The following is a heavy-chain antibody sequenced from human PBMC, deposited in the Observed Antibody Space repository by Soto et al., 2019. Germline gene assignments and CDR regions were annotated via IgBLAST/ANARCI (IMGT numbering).Heavy chain of an antibody. CDR1: GGSLSNYY. CDR2: IYTSGNT. CDR3: ARGSLQFDP. J-gene: IGHJ5*02. Sequence: SETLSLTCTVSGGSLSNYYWSWIRQPAGKGLEWIGRIYTSGNTNYKSSLKSRVTMSVDTSKNQFSLKLSSLTAADTAVYYCARGSLQFDPWGQGTLVTVSS. V-gene: IGHV4-4*07.